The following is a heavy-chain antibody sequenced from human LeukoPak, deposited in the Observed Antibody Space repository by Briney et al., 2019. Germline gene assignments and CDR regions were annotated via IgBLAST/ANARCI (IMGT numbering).Heavy chain of an antibody. V-gene: IGHV3-66*01. CDR3: VRDRGTYRPIDY. CDR1: GFTVSSIY. D-gene: IGHD1-26*01. J-gene: IGHJ4*02. Sequence: GGPLRLSCAASGFTVSSIYMSWVRQAPGKGLEWVSVIYSGGSTYYADSVKGRFTISRDNAQNSLCLQMNSLRAEDTAIYYCVRDRGTYRPIDYWGQGTLVTVSS. CDR2: IYSGGST.